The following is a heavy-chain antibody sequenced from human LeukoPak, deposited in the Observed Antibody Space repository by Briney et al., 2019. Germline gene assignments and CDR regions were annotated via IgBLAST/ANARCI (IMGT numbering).Heavy chain of an antibody. CDR3: ARLRSRPSYSGYDWGGFDY. J-gene: IGHJ4*02. CDR1: GYSFTSYW. D-gene: IGHD5-12*01. V-gene: IGHV5-51*01. Sequence: GESLKISCKGSGYSFTSYWIGWVRQMPGKGLEWMGIIYPGDSDTRYSPSFQGQVTISADKSISTAYLQWSSLKASDTAMYYCARLRSRPSYSGYDWGGFDYWGRGTLVTVSS. CDR2: IYPGDSDT.